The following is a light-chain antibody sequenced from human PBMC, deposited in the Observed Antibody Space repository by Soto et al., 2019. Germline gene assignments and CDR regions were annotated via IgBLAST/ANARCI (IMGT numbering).Light chain of an antibody. Sequence: DIQMTQSPSTLSASVGXRVTVTCRASQSISNWLAWYQQKPGKAPNLLIFTASTLASGVPSRFSGSGSGTEFTITISSLQPDDFATYYYQQNYGDSCTFGQGTMLEIK. V-gene: IGKV1-5*03. CDR3: QQNYGDSCT. J-gene: IGKJ2*02. CDR1: QSISNW. CDR2: TAS.